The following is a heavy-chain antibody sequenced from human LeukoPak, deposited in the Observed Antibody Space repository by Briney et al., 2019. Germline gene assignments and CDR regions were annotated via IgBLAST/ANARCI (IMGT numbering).Heavy chain of an antibody. V-gene: IGHV4-61*08. CDR1: GGSVSSPDSY. CDR3: AKNTSSSPWFDP. Sequence: SQTLSLTCIVSGGSVSSPDSYWSWIRQPPGKGLEWIGNVYYIGTTSYNSSLKSRVTISVDTSKNQFSLEVTSVTAADAAVYYCAKNTSSSPWFDPWGQGTLVTVSS. J-gene: IGHJ5*02. CDR2: VYYIGTT. D-gene: IGHD6-6*01.